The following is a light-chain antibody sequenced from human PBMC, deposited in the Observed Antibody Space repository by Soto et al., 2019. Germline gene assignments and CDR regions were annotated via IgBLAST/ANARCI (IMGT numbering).Light chain of an antibody. CDR3: QQSYTHPRLS. J-gene: IGKJ4*01. Sequence: DIQLTQSPSSLSASVGDKVTIACRANQSITNFLHWYQKKPGEVPKLLIYAASRLESGVPSSFSGTGSGTDFALTISTLQPDDFATYYCQQSYTHPRLSFGGGTRVEFK. CDR1: QSITNF. CDR2: AAS. V-gene: IGKV1-39*01.